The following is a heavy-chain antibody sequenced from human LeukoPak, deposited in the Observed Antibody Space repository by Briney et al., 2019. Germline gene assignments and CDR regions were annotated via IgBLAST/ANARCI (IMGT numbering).Heavy chain of an antibody. CDR2: IYYSGST. CDR3: ARGLLGNYDILTGYYKMEYYFDY. J-gene: IGHJ4*02. CDR1: GGSISSYY. V-gene: IGHV4-59*12. D-gene: IGHD3-9*01. Sequence: SETLSLTCTVSGGSISSYYWSWIRQPPGKGLECIGSIYYSGSTYYNPSLKSRVTISVDTSKNQFSLKLSSVTAADTAVYYCARGLLGNYDILTGYYKMEYYFDYWGQGTLVTVSS.